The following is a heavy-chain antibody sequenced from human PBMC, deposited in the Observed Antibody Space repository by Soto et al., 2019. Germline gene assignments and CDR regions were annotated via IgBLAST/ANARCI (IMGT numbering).Heavy chain of an antibody. D-gene: IGHD1-26*01. V-gene: IGHV4-59*08. CDR2: IYHSGST. Sequence: QVQLQESGPGLVKPAETLSLTCTVSGGSISSYYWSWIRQPPGKGLEWIGYIYHSGSTNYNPSLTRRVXISXDXCKRQFSLKLGSVTAADTAVYYCARLGGRYYWYFDLWGRGTLVTVSS. CDR1: GGSISSYY. CDR3: ARLGGRYYWYFDL. J-gene: IGHJ2*01.